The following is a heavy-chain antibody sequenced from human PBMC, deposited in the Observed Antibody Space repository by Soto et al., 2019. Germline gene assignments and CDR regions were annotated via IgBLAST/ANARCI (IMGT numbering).Heavy chain of an antibody. CDR3: ARMSVYGDPYYFDY. CDR1: GFSLRQPGVG. V-gene: IGHV2-70*11. CDR2: IDWDDDK. Sequence: GSGPTPGNPTQNLTLNCTFSGFSLRQPGVGVGWIRQPPGKALEWLARIDWDDDKYYSTSLKTRLTISKDTSKNQVVLTMTNMDPVDTATYYCARMSVYGDPYYFDYWGQGTLVTVSS. D-gene: IGHD4-17*01. J-gene: IGHJ4*02.